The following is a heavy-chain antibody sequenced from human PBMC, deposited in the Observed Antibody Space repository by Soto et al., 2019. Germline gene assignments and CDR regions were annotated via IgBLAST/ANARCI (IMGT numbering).Heavy chain of an antibody. D-gene: IGHD3-10*01. CDR3: ARGRASGSYYLPNYYYYYGMDA. Sequence: PSQTRSLTCAVYGGSFSGYYWSWVRQPPGKGREWIGEINHSGSTNYNPSLKSGVTISVDTSKNQFSLKLSSVNAADTAVYYCARGRASGSYYLPNYYYYYGMDAWGQGTTVTVSS. V-gene: IGHV4-34*01. J-gene: IGHJ6*02. CDR1: GGSFSGYY. CDR2: INHSGST.